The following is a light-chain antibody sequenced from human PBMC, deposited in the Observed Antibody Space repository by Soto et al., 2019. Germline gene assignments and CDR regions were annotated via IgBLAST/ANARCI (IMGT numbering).Light chain of an antibody. Sequence: QSVLTQPASVSGSPGQSITISCTGTSSDVGGYNLVSWYQRHPGKAPQLMIFEDSKRPSGVSDRFSGSKSGNTASLTISGLQAEDEADYFCCSYGGSSAYVFGPGTKVTVL. CDR2: EDS. V-gene: IGLV2-23*01. J-gene: IGLJ1*01. CDR1: SSDVGGYNL. CDR3: CSYGGSSAYV.